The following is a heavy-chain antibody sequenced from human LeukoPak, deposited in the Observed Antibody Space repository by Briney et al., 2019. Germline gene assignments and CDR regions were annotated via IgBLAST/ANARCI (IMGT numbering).Heavy chain of an antibody. CDR3: AKDQKPDSGYDIDH. Sequence: GGSLRLSCAASGLTISSYGMNWVRQAPLKGLEWVSVIFGSGDTTYYADSVKGRFTISRDKSKNTLYLQMHSLRAEDTAVYYCAKDQKPDSGYDIDHWGQGTLVTVSS. CDR1: GLTISSYG. V-gene: IGHV3-23*01. D-gene: IGHD5-12*01. J-gene: IGHJ4*02. CDR2: IFGSGDTT.